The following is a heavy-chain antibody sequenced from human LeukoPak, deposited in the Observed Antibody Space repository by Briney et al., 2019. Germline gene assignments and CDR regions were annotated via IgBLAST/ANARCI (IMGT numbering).Heavy chain of an antibody. CDR3: ARQDWGSYYFDF. V-gene: IGHV4-39*01. CDR1: GGSITSSSYY. Sequence: SETLSLTCTVSGGSITSSSYYWAWIRQPPGKGLEWIGSIYYGGSTYYNPSLKSRVSISLDTAKNQFSLKLSSVTAADTSVYYCARQDWGSYYFDFWGQGTLVTVSS. D-gene: IGHD3-16*01. CDR2: IYYGGST. J-gene: IGHJ4*02.